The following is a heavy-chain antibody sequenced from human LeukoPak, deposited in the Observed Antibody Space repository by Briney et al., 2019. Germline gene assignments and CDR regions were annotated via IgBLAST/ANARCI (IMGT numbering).Heavy chain of an antibody. CDR3: ARDHGVVGASYFDY. CDR1: GFTFDDYG. Sequence: RTGGSPRLSCAASGFTFDDYGMSWVRQAPGKGLEWVSGINWNGGSTGYADSVKGRFTISRDNAKNSLYLQMNSLRAADTAVYYCARDHGVVGASYFDYWGQGTLVTVSS. J-gene: IGHJ4*02. V-gene: IGHV3-20*04. CDR2: INWNGGST. D-gene: IGHD1-26*01.